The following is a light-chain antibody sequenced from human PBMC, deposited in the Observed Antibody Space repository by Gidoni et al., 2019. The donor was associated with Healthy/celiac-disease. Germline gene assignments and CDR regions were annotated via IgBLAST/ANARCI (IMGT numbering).Light chain of an antibody. J-gene: IGLJ2*01. CDR2: GNS. V-gene: IGLV1-40*01. CDR1: SSNIGAGYD. CDR3: PSYDSSLSGLV. Sequence: QSVLTQRPSVSGAPGQRVTISCTGSSSNIGAGYDVHWYQQLPGTAPKLLIYGNSNLPSGVPDRFSGSKSCTSASLAITGLQAEDEADYYCPSYDSSLSGLVFGGGTKLTVL.